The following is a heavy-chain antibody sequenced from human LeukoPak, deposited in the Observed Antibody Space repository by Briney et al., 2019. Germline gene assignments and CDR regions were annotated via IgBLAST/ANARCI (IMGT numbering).Heavy chain of an antibody. CDR2: MNPNSGNT. V-gene: IGHV1-8*01. J-gene: IGHJ3*02. Sequence: ASVKVSCKASGYTFTSYDINWVRQATGQGLEWMGWMNPNSGNTGYAQKFQGRVTMTRNTSISTAYMELSSLRSEDTAVYNCARGRGFTMVRGVINDAFDIWGQGTMVTVSS. CDR1: GYTFTSYD. D-gene: IGHD3-10*01. CDR3: ARGRGFTMVRGVINDAFDI.